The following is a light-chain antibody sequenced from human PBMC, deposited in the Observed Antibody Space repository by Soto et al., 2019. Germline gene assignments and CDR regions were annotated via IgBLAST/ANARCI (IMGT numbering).Light chain of an antibody. CDR2: GAS. CDR1: QTVSSK. Sequence: EIVLTQSPATLSVSPGERATLSCRASQTVSSKLAWYQQRPGQSPRLLIYGASTRATDIAARFSGSESGTEFTLTISSLQSEDFAVYYCQQYKDWFSITFGQGTRLEIK. V-gene: IGKV3-15*01. J-gene: IGKJ5*01. CDR3: QQYKDWFSIT.